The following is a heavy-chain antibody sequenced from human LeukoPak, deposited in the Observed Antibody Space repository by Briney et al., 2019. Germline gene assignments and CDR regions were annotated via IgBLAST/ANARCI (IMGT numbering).Heavy chain of an antibody. V-gene: IGHV1-18*01. Sequence: ASVKVSSKASGYTFTSYGISWVRQAPGQGLEWMGWISAYNGNTNYAQKLQGRVTMTTDTSTSTAYMELRSLRSDDTAVYYCARDGYYDFWSGYLSYLDYWGQGTLVTVSS. D-gene: IGHD3-3*01. CDR2: ISAYNGNT. CDR1: GYTFTSYG. J-gene: IGHJ4*02. CDR3: ARDGYYDFWSGYLSYLDY.